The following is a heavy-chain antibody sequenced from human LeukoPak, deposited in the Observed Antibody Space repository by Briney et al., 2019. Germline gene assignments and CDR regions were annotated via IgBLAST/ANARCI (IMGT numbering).Heavy chain of an antibody. CDR3: ARRGWYGDAFDI. V-gene: IGHV5-51*01. J-gene: IGHJ3*02. Sequence: HGASLKISCKGSGSRFTSYWIGWVRPLPGKGLAWMGIIYPGDSDTTYSPSFQAQVTISADTSISTACLQWSSVRASDTAMYYCARRGWYGDAFDIWGPGAMVTVSS. D-gene: IGHD6-19*01. CDR2: IYPGDSDT. CDR1: GSRFTSYW.